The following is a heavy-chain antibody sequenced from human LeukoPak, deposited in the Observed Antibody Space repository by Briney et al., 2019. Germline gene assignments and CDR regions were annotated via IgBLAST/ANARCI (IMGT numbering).Heavy chain of an antibody. J-gene: IGHJ6*03. CDR3: ARTTEGGYTYGYFYYYYMDV. CDR1: GGSISSSNW. CDR2: IYHSGST. V-gene: IGHV4-4*02. D-gene: IGHD5-18*01. Sequence: PSETLSLTCVVSGGSISSSNWWSWVRQPPEKGLEWIGEIYHSGSTNYNPSLKSRVTISVDTSKSQFSLKLTSVTAADTAVYYCARTTEGGYTYGYFYYYYMDVWGKGTTVTISS.